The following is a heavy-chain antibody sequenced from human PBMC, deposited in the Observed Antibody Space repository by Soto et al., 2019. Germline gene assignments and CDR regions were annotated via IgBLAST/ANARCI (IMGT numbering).Heavy chain of an antibody. J-gene: IGHJ6*02. Sequence: QVRLVESGGGLVKPGGSLRLSCSLSGFTFSDYYMSWIRQAPGKGLEWISYITSSGTYTMYADSVKGRFTISRDNARNSLYLXXXXXXXXXXXVXXXXXXXXXXXXLDVWGQGTTVTVSS. V-gene: IGHV3-11*05. CDR3: XXXXXXXXXLDV. CDR1: GFTFSDYY. CDR2: ITSSGTYT.